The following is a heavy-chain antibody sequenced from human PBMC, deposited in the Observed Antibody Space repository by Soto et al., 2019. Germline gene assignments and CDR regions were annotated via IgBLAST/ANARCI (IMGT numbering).Heavy chain of an antibody. CDR3: ARARAIFGVVIILGDYFDY. Sequence: PSETLSLTCTVPGGSISSGGYYWSWIRQHPGKGLEWIGYIYYSGSTYYNPSLKSRVTISVDTSKNQFSLKLSSVTAADTAVYYCARARAIFGVVIILGDYFDYWGQGTLVTVSS. CDR1: GGSISSGGYY. D-gene: IGHD3-3*01. V-gene: IGHV4-31*03. J-gene: IGHJ4*02. CDR2: IYYSGST.